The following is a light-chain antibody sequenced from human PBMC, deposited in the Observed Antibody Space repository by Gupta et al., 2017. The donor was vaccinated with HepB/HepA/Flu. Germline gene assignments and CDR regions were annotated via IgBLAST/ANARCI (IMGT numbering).Light chain of an antibody. V-gene: IGKV1-39*01. Sequence: QMTQSPSSLSASVGDRVTITCRASQSISIYLNWYQQKTGKAPQVLIFAASSLQSGVPSRVMGSGSGTACTPIISSLQPEDFGIYYCQQRYSLHPLTFGQGTKVEIK. CDR1: QSISIY. J-gene: IGKJ4*01. CDR3: QQRYSLHPLT. CDR2: AAS.